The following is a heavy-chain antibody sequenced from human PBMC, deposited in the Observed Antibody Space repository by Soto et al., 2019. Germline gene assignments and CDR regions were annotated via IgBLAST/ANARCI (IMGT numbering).Heavy chain of an antibody. V-gene: IGHV1-2*02. CDR1: GYTVTAYY. J-gene: IGHJ4*02. CDR3: ARDNYGPLDY. CDR2: VDTNSGGT. D-gene: IGHD3-16*01. Sequence: QVQLVQSGAEVKKPGASVKVSCRPSGYTVTAYYIHWVRQAPGQGLEWMGWVDTNSGGTRDAQNFQGRVTMTRDTSTSTVYMELNWLRSDDTALYYCARDNYGPLDYWGQGTLVTVSS.